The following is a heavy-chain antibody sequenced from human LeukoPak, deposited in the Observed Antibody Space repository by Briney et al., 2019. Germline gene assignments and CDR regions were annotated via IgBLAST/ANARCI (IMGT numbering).Heavy chain of an antibody. CDR2: ISSDGSVT. V-gene: IGHV3-74*03. CDR3: ARGPNSNWSGLDF. D-gene: IGHD6-6*01. CDR1: GFSFTNYW. J-gene: IGHJ4*02. Sequence: GGSLRLSCAVSGFSFTNYWMHWVRQDPGKGLVWVSYISSDGSVTKYADSVKGRFTISRDNAVNTLYLQMNSLRAEDTAVYYCARGPNSNWSGLDFWGQGTLLTVSS.